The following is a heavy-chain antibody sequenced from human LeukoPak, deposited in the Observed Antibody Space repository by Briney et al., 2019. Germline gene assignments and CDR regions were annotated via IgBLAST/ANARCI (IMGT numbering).Heavy chain of an antibody. J-gene: IGHJ4*02. CDR1: GYSNTSGYN. CDR2: IYHSGSA. V-gene: IGHV4-38-2*02. D-gene: IGHD2-2*02. Sequence: SETLSLTCTVSGYSNTSGYNWAWIRQPPGKVLEWIGSIYHSGSAYYNPSLKSRVTISADTSKNQFSLKLSSVTAADTAVYYCVRYCSSTTCYTRAVDYWGQGTLVTVSS. CDR3: VRYCSSTTCYTRAVDY.